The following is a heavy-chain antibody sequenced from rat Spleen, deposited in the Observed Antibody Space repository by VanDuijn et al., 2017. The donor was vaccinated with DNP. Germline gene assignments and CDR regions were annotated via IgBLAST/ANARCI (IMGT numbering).Heavy chain of an antibody. CDR3: ARWGYWYFDC. CDR2: ISYSGST. V-gene: IGHV3-1*01. J-gene: IGHJ1*01. CDR1: GYPVTRNY. Sequence: EVQLQESGPGLVKPSQSLSLTCSVTGYPVTRNYWGWIRKFPGNKMEWIGHISYSGSTSSNPSLKSRISITRDTSKTQYFLQLNSVTTEDTATYYCARWGYWYFDCWGPGTMVTVSS.